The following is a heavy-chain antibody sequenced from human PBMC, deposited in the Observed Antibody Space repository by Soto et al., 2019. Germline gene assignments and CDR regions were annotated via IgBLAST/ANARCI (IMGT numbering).Heavy chain of an antibody. J-gene: IGHJ4*02. CDR1: GGSISNYF. V-gene: IGHV4-4*07. Sequence: SETLSLTCTVSGGSISNYFCNWIRQPAGKGLEWIGRIDNSGSTNYNPSLKSRVTMSADTSRNQFSLKLNSVTAEDTAVYYCAKGSSAWNDCLDYWGQGTRVTVSS. D-gene: IGHD6-19*01. CDR3: AKGSSAWNDCLDY. CDR2: IDNSGST.